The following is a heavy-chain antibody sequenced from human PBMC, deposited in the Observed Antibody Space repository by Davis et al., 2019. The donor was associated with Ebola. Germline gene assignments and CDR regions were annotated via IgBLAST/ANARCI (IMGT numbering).Heavy chain of an antibody. CDR1: GGSISSGTYY. J-gene: IGHJ2*01. V-gene: IGHV4-39*07. D-gene: IGHD6-6*01. Sequence: SETLSLTCSVSGGSISSGTYYWGWVRQPPGKGLEWIGAIYYNGRTYYNSSLESRVTISLDTSKNQFSPKLRSVTAEETAGYFCAGLSGLFSGSSGALYFDLWGRGTLVSVSS. CDR2: IYYNGRT. CDR3: AGLSGLFSGSSGALYFDL.